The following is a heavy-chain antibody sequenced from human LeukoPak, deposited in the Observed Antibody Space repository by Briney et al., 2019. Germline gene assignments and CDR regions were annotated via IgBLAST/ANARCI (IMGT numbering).Heavy chain of an antibody. J-gene: IGHJ4*02. D-gene: IGHD4-17*01. CDR1: GGSFSGYY. CDR2: INHSGST. CDR3: ARLGGHYGDYDY. Sequence: PSETLSLTCAVYGGSFSGYYWSWIRQPPGKGLEWIGEINHSGSTNYNPSLKSRATISVDTSKNQFSLKLSSVTAADTAVYYCARLGGHYGDYDYWGQGTLVTVSS. V-gene: IGHV4-34*01.